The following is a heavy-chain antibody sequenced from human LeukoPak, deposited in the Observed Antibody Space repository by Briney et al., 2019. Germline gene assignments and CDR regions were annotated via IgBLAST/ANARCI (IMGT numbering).Heavy chain of an antibody. CDR1: GGSISSSSYY. J-gene: IGHJ4*02. D-gene: IGHD6-13*01. V-gene: IGHV4-39*01. CDR3: ARRHASSWSRFDY. CDR2: IYYSGSR. Sequence: SETLSLTCIVSGGSISSSSYYWAWIRQPPGKGLEWIGSIYYSGSRYYNPSLKSRVTISEDTSKNQFSLKLSSVTAADTAVYYCARRHASSWSRFDYWGQGTLATVSS.